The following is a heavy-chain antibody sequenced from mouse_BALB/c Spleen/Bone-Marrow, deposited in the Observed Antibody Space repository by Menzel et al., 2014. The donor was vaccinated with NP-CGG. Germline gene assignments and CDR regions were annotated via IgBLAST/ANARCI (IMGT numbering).Heavy chain of an antibody. Sequence: EVHLVESGGDLVKPGGSLKLSCAASGFTFSTYGMSWVRQTPDKRLEWVATISSGGGYTYYPDSVKGRFTISRDNASNTLYLQMSSLKSEDTAMYYCTRQRNWDHYAMDYWGQGTSITVSS. V-gene: IGHV5-6*01. CDR3: TRQRNWDHYAMDY. J-gene: IGHJ4*01. D-gene: IGHD4-1*01. CDR2: ISSGGGYT. CDR1: GFTFSTYG.